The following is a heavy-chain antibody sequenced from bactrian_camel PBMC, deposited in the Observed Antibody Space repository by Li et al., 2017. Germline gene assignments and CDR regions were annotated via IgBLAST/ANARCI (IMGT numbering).Heavy chain of an antibody. V-gene: IGHV3-3*01. CDR2: IDYDGTT. Sequence: LVLSCTASYQYGTYCMAWFRQAPGKEREGVASIDYDGTTLYERSVKGRFTISKGSGEKTMTLTMNNLEPEDTAVYYCAADRVGVAFGGNCQGTQVTVSS. D-gene: IGHD5*01. J-gene: IGHJ4*01. CDR1: YQYGTYC.